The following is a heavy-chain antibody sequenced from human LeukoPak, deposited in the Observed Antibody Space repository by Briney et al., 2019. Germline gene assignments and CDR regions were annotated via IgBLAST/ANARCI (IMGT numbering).Heavy chain of an antibody. J-gene: IGHJ6*03. Sequence: SVKVSCXASGGTFSSYAISWVRQAPGQGLEWMGGIIPIFGTANYAQKFQGRVTITTDESTSTAYMELSSLRSEDTAVYYCARVWFGELAHYYYYMDVWGKGTTVTVSS. D-gene: IGHD3-10*01. CDR2: IIPIFGTA. V-gene: IGHV1-69*05. CDR3: ARVWFGELAHYYYYMDV. CDR1: GGTFSSYA.